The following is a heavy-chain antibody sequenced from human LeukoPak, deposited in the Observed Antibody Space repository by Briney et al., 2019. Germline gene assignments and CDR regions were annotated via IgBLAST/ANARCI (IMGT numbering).Heavy chain of an antibody. D-gene: IGHD5-24*01. V-gene: IGHV4-59*01. Sequence: SETLSLTCTDSGGSISSYYWSWIRQPPGKGLEWIGYIYYSGSTNYNPSLKSRVTISVDTSKNQFSLKLSSVTAADTAVYYCARDGDGSGVAKYWGQGTLVTVSS. CDR2: IYYSGST. CDR3: ARDGDGSGVAKY. CDR1: GGSISSYY. J-gene: IGHJ4*02.